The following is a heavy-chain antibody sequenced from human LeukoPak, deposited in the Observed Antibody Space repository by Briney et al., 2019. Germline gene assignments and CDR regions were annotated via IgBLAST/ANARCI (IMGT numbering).Heavy chain of an antibody. CDR3: VKSAGFDWLSPLDAFDI. CDR2: ISSSVGST. V-gene: IGHV3-64D*06. D-gene: IGHD3-9*01. CDR1: GFTFSRYA. Sequence: GGSLRLSCSASGFTFSRYAMHWVRQAPGKGLEYVSAISSSVGSTYYADSVKGRLTISRDNSKDTLYLQMSSLRAEDTTVYYCVKSAGFDWLSPLDAFDIWGQGTMVTVSS. J-gene: IGHJ3*02.